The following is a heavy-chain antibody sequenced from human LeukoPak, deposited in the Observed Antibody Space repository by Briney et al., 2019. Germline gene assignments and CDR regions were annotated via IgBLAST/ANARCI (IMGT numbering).Heavy chain of an antibody. J-gene: IGHJ4*02. CDR3: ARDYRGYRAPYYFDY. V-gene: IGHV3-7*01. CDR1: GFTFSSYW. CDR2: IKQDGSEK. D-gene: IGHD2-15*01. Sequence: GGSLRLXCAASGFTFSSYWMSWVRQAPGKGLEWVANIKQDGSEKYYVDSVKGRFTISRDNAKNSLYLQMNSLRAEDTAVYYCARDYRGYRAPYYFDYWGQGTLVTVSS.